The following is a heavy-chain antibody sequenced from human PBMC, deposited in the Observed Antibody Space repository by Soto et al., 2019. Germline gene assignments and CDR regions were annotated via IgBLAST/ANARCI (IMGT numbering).Heavy chain of an antibody. J-gene: IGHJ4*02. CDR3: ARDDRYYDSSGYWNY. CDR2: IKQDGSEK. Sequence: PGGSLRLSCAASGFTFSSYWMSWVRQAPGKGLEWVVNIKQDGSEKYYVDSVKGRFTISRDNAKNSLYLQMNSLRAEDTAVYYCARDDRYYDSSGYWNYWGQGTLVTVSS. D-gene: IGHD3-22*01. V-gene: IGHV3-7*03. CDR1: GFTFSSYW.